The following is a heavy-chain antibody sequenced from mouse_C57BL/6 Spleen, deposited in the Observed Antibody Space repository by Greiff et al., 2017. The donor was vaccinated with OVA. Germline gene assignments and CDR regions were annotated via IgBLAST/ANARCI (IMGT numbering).Heavy chain of an antibody. CDR1: GFTFSSYA. CDR2: ISSGGDYI. J-gene: IGHJ1*03. V-gene: IGHV5-9-1*02. D-gene: IGHD1-1*01. Sequence: EVKLVESGEGLVKPGGSLKLSCAASGFTFSSYAMSWVRQTPEKRLEWVAYISSGGDYIYYADTVKGRFTISRDNARNTLYLQMSSLKSEDTAMYYCTREPGSIYGDFDVCGTGTPVTASS. CDR3: TREPGSIYGDFDV.